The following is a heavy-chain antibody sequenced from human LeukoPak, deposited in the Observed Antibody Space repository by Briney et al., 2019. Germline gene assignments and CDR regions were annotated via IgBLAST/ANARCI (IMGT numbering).Heavy chain of an antibody. CDR3: ATEYYYDSSGYYQY. V-gene: IGHV1-69-2*01. Sequence: ASVKVSCKVSGYTFTDYYMHWVQQAPGKGLEWMGLVDPEDGETIYAEKFQGRVTITADTSTDTAYMELSSLRSEDTAVYYRATEYYYDSSGYYQYWGQGTLVTVSS. J-gene: IGHJ4*02. CDR1: GYTFTDYY. CDR2: VDPEDGET. D-gene: IGHD3-22*01.